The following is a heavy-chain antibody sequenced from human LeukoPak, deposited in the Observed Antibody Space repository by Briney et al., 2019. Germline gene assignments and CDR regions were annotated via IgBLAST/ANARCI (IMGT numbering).Heavy chain of an antibody. J-gene: IGHJ4*02. V-gene: IGHV3-48*04. CDR3: ARGLRSFDY. CDR1: GFTFSCYS. D-gene: IGHD5-12*01. Sequence: PGGSLRISCAASGFTFSCYSLNWVRQAPGKGLEWVSYISSSSSTIYYADSVKGRFTISRDNAKNSLYLQMNSLRADDTAVYYCARGLRSFDYWGQGTLVTVSS. CDR2: ISSSSSTI.